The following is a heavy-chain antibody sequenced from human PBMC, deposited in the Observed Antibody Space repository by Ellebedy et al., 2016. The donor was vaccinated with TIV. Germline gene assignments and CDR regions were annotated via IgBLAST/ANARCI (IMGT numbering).Heavy chain of an antibody. D-gene: IGHD1-1*01. CDR1: GYSFTSYW. CDR2: IYPGDSET. CDR3: ARHWTRNWFDP. J-gene: IGHJ5*02. Sequence: GESLKISCKGSGYSFTSYWIGRVRPMPGKGLEWIGLIYPGDSETRYSPSFQAQVTISADNSISTAYLQWSSLKASDTAMYYCARHWTRNWFDPWGQGTLVTVSS. V-gene: IGHV5-51*01.